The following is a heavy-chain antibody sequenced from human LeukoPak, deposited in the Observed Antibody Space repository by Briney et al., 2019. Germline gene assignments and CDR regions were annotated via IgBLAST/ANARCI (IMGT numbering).Heavy chain of an antibody. CDR2: IYHSGST. V-gene: IGHV4-38-2*01. Sequence: SETLSLTCAVSGYSTSSGYYWGWIRQPPGKGLEWIGSIYHSGSTYYNPSLKSRVTISVDTSKNQFSLKLSSVTAADTAVYYCASIVLVPAAIRYRPGNYFDYWGQGTLVTASS. J-gene: IGHJ4*02. D-gene: IGHD2-2*02. CDR3: ASIVLVPAAIRYRPGNYFDY. CDR1: GYSTSSGYY.